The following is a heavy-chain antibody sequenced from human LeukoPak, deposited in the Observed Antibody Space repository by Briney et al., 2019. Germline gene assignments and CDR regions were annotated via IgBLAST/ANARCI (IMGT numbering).Heavy chain of an antibody. J-gene: IGHJ6*02. CDR2: ISGSGGST. CDR3: VKGIQPSRYYGMDV. CDR1: GFTFSSYA. D-gene: IGHD5-18*01. Sequence: GGSLRLSCAASGFTFSSYAMSWVRQAPGKGLEWVSAISGSGGSTYYADSVKGRFTISRDNSKNTLYLQMNSLRAEDTAVYYCVKGIQPSRYYGMDVWGQGTTVTVSS. V-gene: IGHV3-23*01.